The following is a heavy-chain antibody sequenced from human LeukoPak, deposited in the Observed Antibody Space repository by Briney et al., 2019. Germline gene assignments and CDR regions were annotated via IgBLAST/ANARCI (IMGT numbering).Heavy chain of an antibody. V-gene: IGHV3-30*04. CDR1: GFTFSSYA. Sequence: GGSLRLSCAASGFTFSSYAMHWVRQAPGKGLEWVAVISYDGSNKYYADSVKGRFTISRDNSKNTLYLQMNGLRAEDTAVYYCARKEYSSSSSIYWGQGTLVTVSS. J-gene: IGHJ4*02. CDR2: ISYDGSNK. CDR3: ARKEYSSSSSIY. D-gene: IGHD6-6*01.